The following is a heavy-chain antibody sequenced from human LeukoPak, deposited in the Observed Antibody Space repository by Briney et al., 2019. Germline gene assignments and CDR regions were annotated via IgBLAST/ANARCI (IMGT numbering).Heavy chain of an antibody. D-gene: IGHD3-10*01. CDR1: GYTLTELS. J-gene: IGHJ4*02. V-gene: IGHV1-24*01. CDR3: ATGAKGYGSGSPPN. Sequence: ASVKVSCKVSGYTLTELSMQWVRQAPGKGLEWMGGFDPEDGETIYAQKFQGRVTMTEDTSTDTAYMELSSLRSEDTAVYYCATGAKGYGSGSPPNWGQGTLVTVSS. CDR2: FDPEDGET.